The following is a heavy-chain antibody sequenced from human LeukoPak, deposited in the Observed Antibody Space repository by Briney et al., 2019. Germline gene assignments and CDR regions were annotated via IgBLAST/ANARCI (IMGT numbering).Heavy chain of an antibody. CDR1: GGTFSSYA. CDR2: IIPIFGTA. J-gene: IGHJ4*02. V-gene: IGHV1-69*05. CDR3: ARVRLTTDYYDSSGIDY. Sequence: GASVKLSCKASGGTFSSYAISWVRQAPGQGLEWMGGIIPIFGTANYAQKFQGRVTITTDESTSTAYMELSSLRSEDTAVYYCARVRLTTDYYDSSGIDYWGQGTLVTVSS. D-gene: IGHD3-22*01.